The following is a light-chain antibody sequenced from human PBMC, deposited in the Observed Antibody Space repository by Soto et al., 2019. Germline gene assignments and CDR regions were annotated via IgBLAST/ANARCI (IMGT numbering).Light chain of an antibody. CDR3: QQYDNSVYT. Sequence: EIVLTQSPGTLSLSPGGRATLSCRSSQSVISSFLAWYQQKPGQAPRLLIYGASTRATGIPDRFSGSGSGTDFTLTISRLEPEDFAVYYCQQYDNSVYTFGQGTNLEIK. J-gene: IGKJ2*01. CDR2: GAS. V-gene: IGKV3-20*01. CDR1: QSVISSF.